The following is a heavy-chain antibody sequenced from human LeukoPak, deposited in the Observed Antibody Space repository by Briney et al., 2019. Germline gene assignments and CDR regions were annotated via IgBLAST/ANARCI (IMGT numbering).Heavy chain of an antibody. CDR1: GYTFTGYY. CDR2: INPNSGGT. Sequence: ASVKVSRKASGYTFTGYYMHWVRQAPGQGLEWMGWINPNSGGTYYAQKFQGRVTMTRDTSISTAYMELSRLRSDDTAVYYCARDSVYDFWSGYSNWGQGTLVTVSS. D-gene: IGHD3-3*01. CDR3: ARDSVYDFWSGYSN. V-gene: IGHV1-2*02. J-gene: IGHJ4*02.